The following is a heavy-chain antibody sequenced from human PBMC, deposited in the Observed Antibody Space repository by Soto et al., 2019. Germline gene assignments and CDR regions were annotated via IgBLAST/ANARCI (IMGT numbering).Heavy chain of an antibody. CDR3: ARDGTTGDYPDWSFDL. D-gene: IGHD4-17*01. Sequence: EVQLVESGGGLVQPGGSLRLSCAASGFNFSRYWMSWVRQAPGNGLEWVANIKQDGREKYYVDSVKGRFTISRDNAKNSLYLQKNSLRAEDTAVYYCARDGTTGDYPDWSFDLCGRGTLVTVSS. CDR1: GFNFSRYW. CDR2: IKQDGREK. V-gene: IGHV3-7*01. J-gene: IGHJ2*01.